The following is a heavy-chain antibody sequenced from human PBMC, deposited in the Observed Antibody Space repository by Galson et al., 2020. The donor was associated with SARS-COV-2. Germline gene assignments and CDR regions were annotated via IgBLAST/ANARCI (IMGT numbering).Heavy chain of an antibody. V-gene: IGHV1-2*02. CDR1: GYTLTGYY. J-gene: IGHJ6*03. CDR3: ASKRGYCSSTSCYYYYYMDV. Sequence: ASAKVPCKASGYTLTGYYMHWVRQAPGQGPEWMGWINPNSGRTNYAQTFQARVTLTRDTSISTAYMELSRLRSDDTAVYYCASKRGYCSSTSCYYYYYMDVWGKGTTVTVSS. D-gene: IGHD2-2*01. CDR2: INPNSGRT.